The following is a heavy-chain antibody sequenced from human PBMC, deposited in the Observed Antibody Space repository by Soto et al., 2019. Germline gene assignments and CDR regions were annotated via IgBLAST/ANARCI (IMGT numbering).Heavy chain of an antibody. CDR3: TTHSYSTVTTLRFDY. CDR1: GFTFSKAW. Sequence: GGSLRLSCAASGFTFSKAWINWVRQAPGKGLEWVGRIKSRTNGGTTDFAAHVRDRFAISRDDSKNIVYLQMNSLRIEDTAVYYCTTHSYSTVTTLRFDYWGYGTLVTVSS. V-gene: IGHV3-15*07. J-gene: IGHJ4*01. CDR2: IKSRTNGGTT. D-gene: IGHD4-4*01.